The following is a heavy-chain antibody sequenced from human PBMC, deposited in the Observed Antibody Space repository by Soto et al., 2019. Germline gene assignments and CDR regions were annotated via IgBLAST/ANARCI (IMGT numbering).Heavy chain of an antibody. CDR2: IWCDGSNK. CDR3: ARDIGSYIVVVTARPYGMDV. Sequence: GGSLRLSCAASGFTFSSYGMHWVRQAPGKGLEWVAVIWCDGSNKYYADSVKGRFTISRDNSKNTLYLQMNSLRAEDTAVYYCARDIGSYIVVVTARPYGMDVWGQGTTVTVSS. V-gene: IGHV3-33*01. CDR1: GFTFSSYG. D-gene: IGHD2-21*02. J-gene: IGHJ6*02.